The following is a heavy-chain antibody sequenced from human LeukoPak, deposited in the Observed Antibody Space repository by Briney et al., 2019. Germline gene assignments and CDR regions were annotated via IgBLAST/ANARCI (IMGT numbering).Heavy chain of an antibody. Sequence: GGSLRLSCAASGFSFTNYAMSWVRQAPGKGLEWVSTVSGSGDSTHYADSVKGRFTLSRDNSKNTLFLQMNSLRVEDTAIYYCAKDRRMAAVGTNYFDYWGQGTLVTVSS. CDR2: VSGSGDST. CDR1: GFSFTNYA. J-gene: IGHJ4*02. CDR3: AKDRRMAAVGTNYFDY. D-gene: IGHD6-13*01. V-gene: IGHV3-23*01.